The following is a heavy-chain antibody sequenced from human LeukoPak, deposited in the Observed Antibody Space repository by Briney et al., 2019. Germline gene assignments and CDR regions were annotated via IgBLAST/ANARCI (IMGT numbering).Heavy chain of an antibody. Sequence: GGSLRLSCAASGFTFNSYAMHWVRQAPGKGLEYVSAISSSGGSTYYANSVKGRFTISRDNSKNTLYLQMGSLRAEDMAVYYCARRNSGSSLYFDYWGQGTLVTVSS. CDR2: ISSSGGST. CDR1: GFTFNSYA. D-gene: IGHD1-26*01. CDR3: ARRNSGSSLYFDY. J-gene: IGHJ4*02. V-gene: IGHV3-64*01.